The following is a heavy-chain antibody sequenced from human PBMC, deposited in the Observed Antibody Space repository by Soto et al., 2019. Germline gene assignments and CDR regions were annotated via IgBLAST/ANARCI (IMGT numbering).Heavy chain of an antibody. CDR3: ARRGILDV. D-gene: IGHD6-13*01. CDR2: IKEDGSQK. V-gene: IGHV3-7*05. Sequence: GGSLRLSCAASGFTFSGYWMSWVRQAPGKGLEWVANIKEDGSQKYYVDSVKGRFTISRDNAENSVWLQMNGLRAEDTAVYYCARRGILDVWGQGTTVTVSS. CDR1: GFTFSGYW. J-gene: IGHJ6*02.